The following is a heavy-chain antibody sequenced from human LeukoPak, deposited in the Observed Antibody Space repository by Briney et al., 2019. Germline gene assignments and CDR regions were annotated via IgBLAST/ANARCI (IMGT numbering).Heavy chain of an antibody. CDR3: ARSYYEYCSSTSCLRLGYYYGMDD. CDR2: ISAYNGNT. CDR1: GFTFTSYG. Sequence: GASVKVSCEASGFTFTSYGISWVRQAPGQGLEWMGGISAYNGNTNYAQTLQGRVTMTTDTSTSTAYMKLRSLRSDDTAMYYCARSYYEYCSSTSCLRLGYYYGMDDWGKGTTVTVSS. V-gene: IGHV1-18*04. J-gene: IGHJ6*04. D-gene: IGHD2-2*01.